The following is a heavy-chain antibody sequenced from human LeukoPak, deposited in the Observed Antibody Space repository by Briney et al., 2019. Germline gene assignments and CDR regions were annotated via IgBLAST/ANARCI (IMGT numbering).Heavy chain of an antibody. J-gene: IGHJ3*02. CDR3: ARGRVWGSYRLGAFDI. CDR2: IYSGGST. CDR1: GFTVSSNY. Sequence: GGSLRLSCAASGFTVSSNYMSWVRQAPGKGLGWVSVIYSGGSTYYADSVKGQFTISRDNSKNTLYLQMNSLRAEDTAVYYCARGRVWGSYRLGAFDIWGQGTMVTVSS. D-gene: IGHD3-16*02. V-gene: IGHV3-53*01.